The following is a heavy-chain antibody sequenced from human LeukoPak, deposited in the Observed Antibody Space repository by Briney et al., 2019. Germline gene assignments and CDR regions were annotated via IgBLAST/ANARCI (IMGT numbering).Heavy chain of an antibody. Sequence: PSETLSLTCTVSGGSISSSSYYWGWIRQPPGKGLEWIGSINYSGSTYYNPSLKGRVTISVDTSKNQFSLKVSSVTAADTAVYYCARHEWQQLVKFDYWGQGALVTVSS. CDR3: ARHEWQQLVKFDY. CDR1: GGSISSSSYY. V-gene: IGHV4-39*01. D-gene: IGHD6-13*01. J-gene: IGHJ4*02. CDR2: INYSGST.